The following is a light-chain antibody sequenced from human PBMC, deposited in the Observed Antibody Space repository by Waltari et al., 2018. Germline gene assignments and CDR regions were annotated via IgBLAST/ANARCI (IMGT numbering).Light chain of an antibody. V-gene: IGKV1-5*03. CDR3: QQYNSYSLLT. CDR2: KAS. J-gene: IGKJ4*01. Sequence: DIQMTQSPSTLSASVGDRVTITCRASQSISNWVAWYQQKPGKDPKPLIYKASTLESGVPSRFVGSGSGTEFTLTISSLQPDDFATYYCQQYNSYSLLTFGGGTKVEIK. CDR1: QSISNW.